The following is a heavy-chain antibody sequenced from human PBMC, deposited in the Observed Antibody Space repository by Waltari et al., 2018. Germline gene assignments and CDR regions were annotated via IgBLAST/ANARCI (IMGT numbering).Heavy chain of an antibody. V-gene: IGHV3-23*01. CDR1: GFTFSNYV. CDR3: ARGSGVDY. CDR2: ISDGGSII. D-gene: IGHD7-27*01. J-gene: IGHJ4*02. Sequence: EVQLLESGGGLVQPGGSLRLSCAAPGFTFSNYVMTWFRQAPGKGLEWVSSISDGGSIINYGDSVKGRFTISRDNSKNTVYLQMKSLRAEDTAVYYCARGSGVDYWGQGTLVTISS.